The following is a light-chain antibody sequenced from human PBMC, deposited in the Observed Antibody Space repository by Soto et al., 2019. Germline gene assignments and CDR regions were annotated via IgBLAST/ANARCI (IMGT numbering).Light chain of an antibody. CDR2: DVS. J-gene: IGKJ1*01. V-gene: IGKV3-11*01. CDR3: QQRSNWPPWT. CDR1: QSVSSY. Sequence: EVVLSQSPSTLSLTPGERATLLCRASQSVSSYLAWYQQRPGQAPRLLIYDVSNRATGIPARFSGSGSGTDFTLTISSLEPEDFAVYYCQQRSNWPPWTFGQGTKVDI.